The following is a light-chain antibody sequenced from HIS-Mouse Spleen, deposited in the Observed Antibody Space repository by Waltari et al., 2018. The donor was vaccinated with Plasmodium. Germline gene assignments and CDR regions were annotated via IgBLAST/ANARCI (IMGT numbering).Light chain of an antibody. CDR3: QQSYSTWT. CDR2: AAS. CDR1: QGISSY. J-gene: IGKJ1*01. V-gene: IGKV1-39*01. Sequence: DIQMPQSPSSLSASVGDRVTITCRASQGISSYLNWYQQKPGKAPKLLIYAASSLQSGVPSRFSGSGSGTDFTLTSSSLQPEDFATYYCQQSYSTWTFGQGTKVEIK.